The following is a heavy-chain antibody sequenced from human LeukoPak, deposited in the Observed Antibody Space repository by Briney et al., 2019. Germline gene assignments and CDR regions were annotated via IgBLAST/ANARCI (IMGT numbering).Heavy chain of an antibody. J-gene: IGHJ3*01. CDR3: ARVDSGHDYGPS. Sequence: PRASVKVSCKASGYTFTAYYMHWVRQVPGQGLEWMGRINPNSGDTDYAQKFQGRVIMTRDTSISTAYMEVSRLRSDDTAVYYCARVDSGHDYGPSWGQGTTVTVSS. D-gene: IGHD5-12*01. V-gene: IGHV1-2*06. CDR2: INPNSGDT. CDR1: GYTFTAYY.